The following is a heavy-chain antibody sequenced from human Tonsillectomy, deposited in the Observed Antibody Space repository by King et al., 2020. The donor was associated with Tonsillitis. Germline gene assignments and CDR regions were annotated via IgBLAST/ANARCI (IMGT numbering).Heavy chain of an antibody. J-gene: IGHJ4*02. V-gene: IGHV3-21*01. D-gene: IGHD5-18*01. Sequence: VQLVESGGGLVKPGGSLSLSCSASGCTFSSYSMNWVSQAPGKGLEGFSSISSSSSYIYYADPVNGRFTISRENAKNSLYMQMKSLRAEVSSVYYCARGGYSYGPDYWGQGTLVTVSS. CDR2: ISSSSSYI. CDR3: ARGGYSYGPDY. CDR1: GCTFSSYS.